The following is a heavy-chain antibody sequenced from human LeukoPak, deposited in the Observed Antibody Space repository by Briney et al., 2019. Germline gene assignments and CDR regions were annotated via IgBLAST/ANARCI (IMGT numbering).Heavy chain of an antibody. D-gene: IGHD2/OR15-2a*01. V-gene: IGHV3-48*01. CDR3: AKTPGHGFYYFDY. J-gene: IGHJ4*02. CDR2: ISSSSSTI. CDR1: GFTFSSYS. Sequence: GGSLRLSCAASGFTFSSYSMSWVRQAPGKGLEWVSYISSSSSTIYYADSVKGRFTISRDNSKNTLYLQMNSLRAEDTAVYYCAKTPGHGFYYFDYWGQGTLVTVSS.